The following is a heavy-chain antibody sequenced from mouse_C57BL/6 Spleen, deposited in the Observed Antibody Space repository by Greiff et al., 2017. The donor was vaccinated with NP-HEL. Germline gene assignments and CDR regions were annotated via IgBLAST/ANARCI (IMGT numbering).Heavy chain of an antibody. V-gene: IGHV1-81*01. J-gene: IGHJ4*01. CDR3: ASRANWEAMDY. CDR2: IYPRSGNT. CDR1: GYTFTSYG. D-gene: IGHD4-1*01. Sequence: VKLQESGAELARPGASVKLSCKASGYTFTSYGISWVKQRTGQGLEWIGEIYPRSGNTYYNEKFKGKATLTADKSSSTAYMELRSLTSEDSAVYFCASRANWEAMDYWGQGTSVTVSS.